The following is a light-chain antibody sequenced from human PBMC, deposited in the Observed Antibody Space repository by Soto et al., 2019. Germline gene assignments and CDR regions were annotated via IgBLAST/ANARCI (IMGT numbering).Light chain of an antibody. CDR3: QQLSRYPLT. CDR2: SAS. J-gene: IGKJ4*01. Sequence: IPLTQSPSFLSASVGDTVTITCRASQALSNYLAWYQQKPGKAPDLLIYSASTLQSGVPSRFSGSGSETEFSLTIRALQPEDFATYYCQQLSRYPLTFGGGTKVEIK. V-gene: IGKV1-9*01. CDR1: QALSNY.